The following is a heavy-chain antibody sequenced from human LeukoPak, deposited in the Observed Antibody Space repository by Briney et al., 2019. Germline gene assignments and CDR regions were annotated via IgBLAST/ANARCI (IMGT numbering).Heavy chain of an antibody. J-gene: IGHJ5*02. V-gene: IGHV1-69*13. CDR3: ARVGDDYGDYIWFDP. D-gene: IGHD4-17*01. CDR1: GGTFSSYA. CDR2: IIPIFGTA. Sequence: SVKVSCKASGGTFSSYAISWVRQAPGQGLEWMGGIIPIFGTANYAQKFQGRVTITADESTGTAYMELSSLRSEDTAVHYCARVGDDYGDYIWFDPWGQGTLVTVSS.